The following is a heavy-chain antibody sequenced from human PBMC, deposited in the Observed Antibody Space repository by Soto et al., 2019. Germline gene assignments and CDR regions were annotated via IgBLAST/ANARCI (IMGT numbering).Heavy chain of an antibody. D-gene: IGHD1-26*01. V-gene: IGHV4-59*01. CDR1: GDSISSYY. CDR2: IYYSGST. J-gene: IGHJ4*02. CDR3: ARTSGSSLLI. Sequence: QVQLQESGPGLVKPSETLSLTCTVSGDSISSYYWSWIRQPPGKGLEWIGHIYYSGSTNYNPSLTTRVTISVDTSKNQFSLKLSSVTAADTAVYYCARTSGSSLLIWGQGTMVTVSS.